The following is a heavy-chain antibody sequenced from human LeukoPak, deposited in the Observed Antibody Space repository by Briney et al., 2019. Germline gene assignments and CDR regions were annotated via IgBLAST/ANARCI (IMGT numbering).Heavy chain of an antibody. CDR2: ISRNSRYI. J-gene: IGHJ4*02. V-gene: IGHV3-21*06. Sequence: GGSLRLSCAATGFTFSTYSMNWVRQAPGKGLEWVSSISRNSRYIYYADSMRGRFTISRDNAKNSLYLQMNSLKPEDTAVYYCARVAEAAAFDSWGQGTLVTVSS. CDR1: GFTFSTYS. D-gene: IGHD6-13*01. CDR3: ARVAEAAAFDS.